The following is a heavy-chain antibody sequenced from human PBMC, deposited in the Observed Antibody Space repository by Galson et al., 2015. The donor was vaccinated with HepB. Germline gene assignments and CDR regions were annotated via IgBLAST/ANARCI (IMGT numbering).Heavy chain of an antibody. V-gene: IGHV3-15*07. CDR3: TSGLFGWSIQGDY. CDR1: DITLKNAW. CDR2: IKSRTDGGAR. Sequence: SLRLSCAGSDITLKNAWMNWVRQAPGKGLEWVGRIKSRTDGGARDYAAPVKGRFIISRDDSKNTLYLQMNSLKTEDTAVYYCTSGLFGWSIQGDYWGHGTRVTVSS. D-gene: IGHD3-16*01. J-gene: IGHJ4*01.